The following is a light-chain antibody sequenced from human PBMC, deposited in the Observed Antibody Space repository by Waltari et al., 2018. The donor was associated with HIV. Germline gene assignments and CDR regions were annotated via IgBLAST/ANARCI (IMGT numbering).Light chain of an antibody. CDR1: QSISTS. J-gene: IGKJ3*01. Sequence: DIQMTQSPSSLSASVGDRVTISCRTSQSISTSLNWYQQKRGKAPELLIHTASTLQTGVPSRFSGSGSGTDFTLTINSLQDEDFATYYCQQSYSYPLTFGPGTKVDIK. CDR3: QQSYSYPLT. CDR2: TAS. V-gene: IGKV1-39*01.